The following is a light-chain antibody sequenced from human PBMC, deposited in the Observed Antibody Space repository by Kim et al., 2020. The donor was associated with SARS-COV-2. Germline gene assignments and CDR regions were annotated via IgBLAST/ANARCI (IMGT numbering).Light chain of an antibody. V-gene: IGKV1-39*01. J-gene: IGKJ4*02. CDR3: QQSYSTQLT. Sequence: DIQVTQSPSSLSASVGDRVTITCRASQSISSYLNWYQQQPGKAPKHLIYAASSVQSGVPSRFSGSGSGTDVTLTSSSQQPEDFATYYCQQSYSTQLTVGGGNEGDIK. CDR2: AAS. CDR1: QSISSY.